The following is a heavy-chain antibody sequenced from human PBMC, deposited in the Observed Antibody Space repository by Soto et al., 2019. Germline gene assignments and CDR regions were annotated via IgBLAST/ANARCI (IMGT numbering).Heavy chain of an antibody. CDR3: ARSFSTWDTYYYDSSGYHCDY. D-gene: IGHD3-22*01. J-gene: IGHJ4*02. V-gene: IGHV3-48*02. Sequence: GGSLRLSCAASGFTFSSYSMNWVRQAPGKGLEWVSYISSSSSTIYYADSVKGRFTISRDNAKNSLYLQMNSLRDEDTAVYYCARSFSTWDTYYYDSSGYHCDYWGQGTLVTVSS. CDR2: ISSSSSTI. CDR1: GFTFSSYS.